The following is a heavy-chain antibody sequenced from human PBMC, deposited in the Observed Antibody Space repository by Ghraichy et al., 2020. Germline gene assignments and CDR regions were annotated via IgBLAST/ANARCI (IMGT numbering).Heavy chain of an antibody. J-gene: IGHJ4*02. CDR1: GFTLSVYW. CDR2: IKQDGSDK. CDR3: ARWSRPFDF. Sequence: GGSPRLSCAVSGFTLSVYWMAWVRQAPGKGLEFVANIKQDGSDKFYADSVEGRFTISRDNARNLVYLQMNSLRPEDTAVYYCARWSRPFDFWGQGTLVTVSS. V-gene: IGHV3-7*03. D-gene: IGHD2-15*01.